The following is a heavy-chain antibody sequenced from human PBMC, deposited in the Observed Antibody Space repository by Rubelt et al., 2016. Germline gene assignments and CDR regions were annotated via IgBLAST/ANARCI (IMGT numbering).Heavy chain of an antibody. Sequence: GRFTISRDNSKNTLYLQMSSLRAEDTAVYYCVKGWTLYDFWSGDAFDIWGQGTMVTVSS. V-gene: IGHV3-64D*06. J-gene: IGHJ3*02. CDR3: VKGWTLYDFWSGDAFDI. D-gene: IGHD3-3*01.